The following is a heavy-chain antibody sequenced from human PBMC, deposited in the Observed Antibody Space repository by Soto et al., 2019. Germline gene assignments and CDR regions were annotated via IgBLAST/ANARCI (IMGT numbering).Heavy chain of an antibody. Sequence: SETLSLTCTVSGGSISSGGYYWSWIRQHPGKGLEWIGYIYYSGSTYYNPSLKSRVTISVDTSKNQFSLKLSSVTAADTAVYYCARDLGYCSGGSCWKTNRFDPWGQGTLVTVSS. J-gene: IGHJ5*02. V-gene: IGHV4-31*03. CDR2: IYYSGST. D-gene: IGHD2-15*01. CDR1: GGSISSGGYY. CDR3: ARDLGYCSGGSCWKTNRFDP.